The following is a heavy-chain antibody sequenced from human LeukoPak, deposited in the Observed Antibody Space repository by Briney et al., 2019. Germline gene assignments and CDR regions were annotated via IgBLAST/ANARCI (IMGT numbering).Heavy chain of an antibody. D-gene: IGHD4-17*01. J-gene: IGHJ4*02. V-gene: IGHV1-18*01. CDR3: ATRGDFFDS. Sequence: ASVKVSCKASGSTFFAYIITWVRQAPGQGPEWMGWVSADTGNTDYAQKFQGRVTLTTDRSTKTAYMELKSLTIDDSAIYYCATRGDFFDSWGQGTLVTVSS. CDR2: VSADTGNT. CDR1: GSTFFAYI.